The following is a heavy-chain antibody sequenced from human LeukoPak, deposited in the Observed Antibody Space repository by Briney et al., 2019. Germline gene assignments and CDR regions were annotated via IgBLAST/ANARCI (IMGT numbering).Heavy chain of an antibody. Sequence: GGSLRLSCAASGFTFTTYWMHWVRQAPGKGLEWVASINPSESVKYYVNSVKGRFTISRDNAKNSLYLQMSNLRAEDTAVYFCARGGGLDVWGQGATVTVSS. CDR1: GFTFTTYW. D-gene: IGHD3-16*01. J-gene: IGHJ6*02. V-gene: IGHV3-7*03. CDR2: INPSESVK. CDR3: ARGGGLDV.